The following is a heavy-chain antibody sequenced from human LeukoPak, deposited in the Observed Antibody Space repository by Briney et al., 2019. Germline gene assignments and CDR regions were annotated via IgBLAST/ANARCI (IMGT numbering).Heavy chain of an antibody. CDR1: GGSISSGGYY. CDR3: ARGLTYYYDSSGFPPDWFDP. J-gene: IGHJ5*02. V-gene: IGHV4-31*03. D-gene: IGHD3-22*01. Sequence: SQTLSLTCTVSGGSISSGGYYWSWIRQHPGKGLEWIGYIYYSGSTYYNPSLKSRVTISVDMSKNQFSLKLSSVTAADTAVYYCARGLTYYYDSSGFPPDWFDPWGQGTLVTVSS. CDR2: IYYSGST.